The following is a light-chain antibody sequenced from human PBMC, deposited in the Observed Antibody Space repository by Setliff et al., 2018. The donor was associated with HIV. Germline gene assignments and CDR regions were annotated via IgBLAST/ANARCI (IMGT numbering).Light chain of an antibody. V-gene: IGLV2-14*03. CDR2: AVS. Sequence: ALTQPASVSGSPGHSITISCTGTSSDVGGYNYVSWYQQHPGKAPKLMISAVSNGPSGVSNRFSGSKSGNTASLTISGLLAEDEADYYCSSYTSSTPLYVFGTGTKVTVL. CDR1: SSDVGGYNY. CDR3: SSYTSSTPLYV. J-gene: IGLJ1*01.